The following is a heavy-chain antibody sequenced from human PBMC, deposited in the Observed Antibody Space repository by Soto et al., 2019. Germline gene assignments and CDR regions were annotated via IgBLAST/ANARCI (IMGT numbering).Heavy chain of an antibody. CDR3: AKDLLTSSSWLLYYYYYGMDV. CDR1: GLTFSSYA. D-gene: IGHD6-13*01. Sequence: GSLRLSCAASGLTFSSYAMSWARQAPGKGLEWISAISGSGGSTYYADSVKGRFTISRDNSKNTLYLQMNSLRAEDTAVYYCAKDLLTSSSWLLYYYYYGMDVWGQGTTVTVS. V-gene: IGHV3-23*01. J-gene: IGHJ6*02. CDR2: ISGSGGST.